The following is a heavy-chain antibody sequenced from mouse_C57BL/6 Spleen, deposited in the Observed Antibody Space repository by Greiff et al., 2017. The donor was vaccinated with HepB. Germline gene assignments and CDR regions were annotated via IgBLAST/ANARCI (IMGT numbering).Heavy chain of an antibody. Sequence: QVQLKQSGPGLVQPSQSLSITCTVSGFSLTSYGVHWVRQSPGKGLEWLGVIWSGGSTDYNAAFISRLSISKDNSKSQVFFKMNSLQADDTAIYYCAKIYYDYDAGLYYAMDYWGQGTSVTVSS. V-gene: IGHV2-2*01. CDR3: AKIYYDYDAGLYYAMDY. D-gene: IGHD2-4*01. J-gene: IGHJ4*01. CDR1: GFSLTSYG. CDR2: IWSGGST.